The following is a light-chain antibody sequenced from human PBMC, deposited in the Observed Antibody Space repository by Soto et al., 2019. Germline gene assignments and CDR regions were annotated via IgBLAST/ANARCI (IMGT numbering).Light chain of an antibody. CDR3: SSYAGSNNPHV. CDR2: GVS. V-gene: IGLV2-8*01. CDR1: SSDVGNYYY. J-gene: IGLJ1*01. Sequence: QSALTQPPSASGSPGQSVTISCTGTSSDVGNYYYVSWYQQHPGKAPKLMIYGVSKRPSGVPDRFSGSKSGNTASLTVSGLQAEDEADYYCSSYAGSNNPHVFGTGTKLTVL.